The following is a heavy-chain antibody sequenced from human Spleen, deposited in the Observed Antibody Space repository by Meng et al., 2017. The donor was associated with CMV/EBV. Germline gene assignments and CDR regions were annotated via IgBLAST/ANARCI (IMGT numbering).Heavy chain of an antibody. V-gene: IGHV1-2*02. D-gene: IGHD6-6*01. CDR3: AREYSSSVRWFDP. Sequence: KASGYTFTGYYMHWVRQAPGQGLEWMGWINPNSGGTNYAQKFQGRVTMTRDTSISTAYMELSRLRSDDTAVYHCAREYSSSVRWFDPWGQGTLVTVSS. CDR1: GYTFTGYY. J-gene: IGHJ5*02. CDR2: INPNSGGT.